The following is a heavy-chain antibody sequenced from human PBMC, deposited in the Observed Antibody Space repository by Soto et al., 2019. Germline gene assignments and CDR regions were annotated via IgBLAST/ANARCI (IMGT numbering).Heavy chain of an antibody. Sequence: GGSLRLSCAASGFTFSSYGMHWVRQAPGKGLEWVAVIWYDGSNKYYADSVKGRFTISRDNSKNTLYLQMNSLRAEDTAVYYCARALTVAGTIPYYFDYWGQGTLVTVSS. V-gene: IGHV3-33*01. CDR1: GFTFSSYG. CDR3: ARALTVAGTIPYYFDY. D-gene: IGHD6-19*01. J-gene: IGHJ4*02. CDR2: IWYDGSNK.